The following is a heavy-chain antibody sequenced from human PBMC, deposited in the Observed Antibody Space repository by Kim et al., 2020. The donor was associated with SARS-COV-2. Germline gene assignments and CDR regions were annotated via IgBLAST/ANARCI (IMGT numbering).Heavy chain of an antibody. Sequence: GGSLRLSCSASGFTFSSYAMHWVRQAPGKGLEFVSAISSNGGSTYYADSVKGRFTISRDNSKNTLYLQMSSLRAEDTAVYYCVKEGPPLGSGWYPGVDYWGQGTLVTVSS. CDR2: ISSNGGST. V-gene: IGHV3-64D*09. J-gene: IGHJ4*02. D-gene: IGHD6-19*01. CDR3: VKEGPPLGSGWYPGVDY. CDR1: GFTFSSYA.